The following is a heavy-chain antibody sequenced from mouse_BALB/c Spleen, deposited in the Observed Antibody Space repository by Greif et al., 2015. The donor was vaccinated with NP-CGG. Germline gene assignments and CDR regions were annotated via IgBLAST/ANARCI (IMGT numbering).Heavy chain of an antibody. CDR3: ANYYRYKGAWFAY. CDR1: GHTLTSYW. CDR2: INPSTGYT. J-gene: IGHJ3*01. V-gene: IGHV1-7*01. D-gene: IGHD2-14*01. Sequence: QVQLKESGAELAKPGASVKMSCKASGHTLTSYWMHWVKQRPGQGLEWIGYINPSTGYTEYNQKFKDKATLTADKSSSTAYMQLSSLTSEDSAVYYCANYYRYKGAWFAYWGQGTLVTVSA.